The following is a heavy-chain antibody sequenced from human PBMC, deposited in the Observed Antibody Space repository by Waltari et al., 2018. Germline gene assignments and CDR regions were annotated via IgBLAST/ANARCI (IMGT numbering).Heavy chain of an antibody. CDR3: AKRENFNFWRDALDL. CDR2: IYSSGST. Sequence: QFQLQESGPGLVRPSETLSLACTVSGDSISRSSYYWAWIRQPPGKGLEWIGTIYSSGSTSYNSSLKSRVTISIDTSKNQFSLMLSSVTAADTAVYYCAKRENFNFWRDALDLWGQGTMVTVSS. CDR1: GDSISRSSYY. D-gene: IGHD3-3*01. V-gene: IGHV4-39*07. J-gene: IGHJ3*01.